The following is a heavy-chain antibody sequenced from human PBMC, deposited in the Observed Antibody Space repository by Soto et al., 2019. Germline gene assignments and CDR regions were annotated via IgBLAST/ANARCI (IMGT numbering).Heavy chain of an antibody. J-gene: IGHJ4*02. CDR2: ISTTGGST. CDR3: ARPDGATYNFRY. Sequence: GGSLRLSCAASGFTFNAYSLSWVRQAPGKGLQWVSAISTTGGSTYYAGSVKGRFTISRDNSQNTLSLQMNSLRAEDTAVYYCARPDGATYNFRYWGQGTLVTVSS. CDR1: GFTFNAYS. D-gene: IGHD1-1*01. V-gene: IGHV3-23*01.